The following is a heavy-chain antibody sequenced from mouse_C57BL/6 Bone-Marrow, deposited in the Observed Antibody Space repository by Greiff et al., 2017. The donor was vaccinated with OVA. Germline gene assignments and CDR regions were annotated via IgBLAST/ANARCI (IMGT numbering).Heavy chain of an antibody. D-gene: IGHD2-4*01. CDR2: INPYNGGT. J-gene: IGHJ3*01. V-gene: IGHV1-19*01. Sequence: EVQLQQSGPVLVKPGASVKMSCKASGYTFTDYYMNWVKQSHGKSLEWIGVINPYNGGTSYNQKFKGKATLTVDKSSSTAYMELNSLTSEDSAVYYSARRLRPDAYWGQGTLVTVSA. CDR1: GYTFTDYY. CDR3: ARRLRPDAY.